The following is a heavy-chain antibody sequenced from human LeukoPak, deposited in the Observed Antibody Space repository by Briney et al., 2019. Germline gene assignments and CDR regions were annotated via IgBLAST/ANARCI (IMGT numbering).Heavy chain of an antibody. D-gene: IGHD3-9*01. Sequence: GGSLRLSCAASGFTFSSYWMSWIRQAPGKGLEWVASIKQDGSEKYYVDSVKGRFTISRDNAKNSLYLQMNSLRAEDTAVYYCARDWASILLPDMDYWGQGTLVTVSS. CDR1: GFTFSSYW. CDR2: IKQDGSEK. J-gene: IGHJ4*02. CDR3: ARDWASILLPDMDY. V-gene: IGHV3-7*05.